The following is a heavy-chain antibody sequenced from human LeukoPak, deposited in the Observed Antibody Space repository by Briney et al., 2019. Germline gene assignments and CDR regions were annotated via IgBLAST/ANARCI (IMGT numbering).Heavy chain of an antibody. CDR2: ISSSTSTM. CDR1: GFTFSSYS. CDR3: ARDTLGEGEDANYAVYYLVY. D-gene: IGHD4/OR15-4a*01. J-gene: IGHJ4*02. V-gene: IGHV3-48*01. Sequence: GGSLRLSCASSGFTFSSYSMHWVRQAPGKGLEGVSYISSSTSTMYYADSVKGRFTIPRDKGKNSLDLQINGLRADDTAVYYCARDTLGEGEDANYAVYYLVYWGEGTVVTVSS.